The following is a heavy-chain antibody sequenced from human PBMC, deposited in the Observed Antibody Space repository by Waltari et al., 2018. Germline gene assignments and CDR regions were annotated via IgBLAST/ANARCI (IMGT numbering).Heavy chain of an antibody. CDR3: ARRAFTTVTTDY. J-gene: IGHJ4*02. Sequence: QVQLVQSGAEVKKPGASVKVSCKTSGYTFTDYYMSWVRQAPGQGLEWMGWINLQSCGTNYAKNFQGRVSMTRDTSISTAYMELSSLTSDDTAVYYCARRAFTTVTTDYWGQGTLVTVSS. CDR2: INLQSCGT. V-gene: IGHV1-2*02. CDR1: GYTFTDYY. D-gene: IGHD4-17*01.